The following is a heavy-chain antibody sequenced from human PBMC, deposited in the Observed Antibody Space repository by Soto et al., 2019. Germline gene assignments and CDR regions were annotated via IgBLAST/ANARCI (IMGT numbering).Heavy chain of an antibody. V-gene: IGHV4-34*01. Sequence: QVQLQQWGAGLLKPSETLSITCAVYGGSFSGYYWSWIRQPPGKGLEWIGEINHSGSTNYNPSLKSRVTISVDTAKNQFSLNMSSVPAADTSVYYCARGRGHFQQWGQGTLFTVSS. J-gene: IGHJ1*01. CDR3: ARGRGHFQQ. CDR2: INHSGST. CDR1: GGSFSGYY.